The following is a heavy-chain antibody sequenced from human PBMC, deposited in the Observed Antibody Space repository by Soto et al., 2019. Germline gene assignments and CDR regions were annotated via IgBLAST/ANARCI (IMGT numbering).Heavy chain of an antibody. CDR2: MHYSGSA. V-gene: IGHV4-59*01. J-gene: IGHJ4*02. Sequence: SETLSLTCTVSGGSISGYYWSWMRQRPGQGLEWIGYMHYSGSADYNPSLKGRVTISLDTSKNQFSLSLTSVTAADTAVYFCTRGRWELPYWGPGTLVTVS. D-gene: IGHD3-9*01. CDR1: GGSISGYY. CDR3: TRGRWELPY.